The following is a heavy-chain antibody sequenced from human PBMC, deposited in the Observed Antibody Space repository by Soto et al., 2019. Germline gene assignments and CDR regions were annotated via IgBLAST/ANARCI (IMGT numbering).Heavy chain of an antibody. J-gene: IGHJ4*02. V-gene: IGHV3-21*01. CDR1: GFTFSSYS. Sequence: EVQLVESGGGLVKPGGSLRLSCAASGFTFSSYSMNWVRQAPGKGLEWVSSISSSSSYIYYADSVKGRFTISRDNAKISLYLQMNSLRAEDTAVYYCARGYYDFWSGYCSFDYWGQGTLVTVSS. CDR2: ISSSSSYI. CDR3: ARGYYDFWSGYCSFDY. D-gene: IGHD3-3*01.